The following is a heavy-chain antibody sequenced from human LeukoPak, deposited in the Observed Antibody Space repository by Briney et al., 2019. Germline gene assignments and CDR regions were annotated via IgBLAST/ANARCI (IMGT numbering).Heavy chain of an antibody. J-gene: IGHJ6*02. CDR1: GYTFTSYY. Sequence: APVTVSCKASGYTFTSYYMHWVRQAPGQGLEWMGIINPSGGSTSYAQKFQGRVTMTRDTSTSTVYMELSSLRSEDTAVYYCATTRFLEWSRTGYYYGMDVWGQGTTVTVSS. D-gene: IGHD3-3*01. CDR2: INPSGGST. V-gene: IGHV1-46*01. CDR3: ATTRFLEWSRTGYYYGMDV.